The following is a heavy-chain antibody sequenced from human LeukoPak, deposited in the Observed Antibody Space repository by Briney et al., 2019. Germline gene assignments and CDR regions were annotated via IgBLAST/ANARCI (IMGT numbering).Heavy chain of an antibody. J-gene: IGHJ4*02. Sequence: GASVTVSFKASGYTFTVYYMHWVRQAPGQGLEWMGWINPNSGGTNYAQKFQGRVTMTRDTSISTAYMELSSLRSDDTAVYYRARDPSGSYWAYFDSWGQGTLVTVSS. CDR1: GYTFTVYY. CDR3: ARDPSGSYWAYFDS. CDR2: INPNSGGT. D-gene: IGHD1-26*01. V-gene: IGHV1-2*02.